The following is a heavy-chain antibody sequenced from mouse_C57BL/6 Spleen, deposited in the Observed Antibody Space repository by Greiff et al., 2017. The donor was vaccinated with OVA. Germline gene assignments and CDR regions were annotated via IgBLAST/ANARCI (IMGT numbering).Heavy chain of an antibody. Sequence: EVKLQESGGGLVQPGGSLKLSCAASGFTFSDYYMYWVRQTPEKRLEWVAYISNGGGSTYYPDTVKGRSTISRDNAKNTLYLQMSRLKSEDTAMYYCARTGITTVVAPYAMNYWGQGTSVTVSS. CDR3: ARTGITTVVAPYAMNY. J-gene: IGHJ4*01. D-gene: IGHD1-1*01. V-gene: IGHV5-12*01. CDR2: ISNGGGST. CDR1: GFTFSDYY.